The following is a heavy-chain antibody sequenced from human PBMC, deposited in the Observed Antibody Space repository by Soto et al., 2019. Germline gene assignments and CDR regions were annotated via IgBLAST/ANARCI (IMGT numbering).Heavy chain of an antibody. Sequence: ASVKVSCKASGYTLTRYGISWVRQAPGQGLEWMGWISAYNGNTNYAQKLQGRVTMTTDTSTSTAYMELRSLRSDDTAVYYCARDVPGIAAAGTKDSFDYWGQGTLVTVSS. CDR3: ARDVPGIAAAGTKDSFDY. CDR1: GYTLTRYG. J-gene: IGHJ4*02. CDR2: ISAYNGNT. D-gene: IGHD6-13*01. V-gene: IGHV1-18*01.